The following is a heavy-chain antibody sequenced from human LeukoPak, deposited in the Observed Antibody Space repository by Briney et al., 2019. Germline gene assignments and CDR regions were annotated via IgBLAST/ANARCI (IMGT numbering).Heavy chain of an antibody. CDR1: GYPFSSYA. J-gene: IGHJ4*02. V-gene: IGHV3-23*01. Sequence: GGSLRLSCAVSGYPFSSYAMSWVRQAPGKGLEWVSAISGSGGSTYYADSVKGRFTISRDNSKNTLYLQMNSLRAEDTAVYYCAKSGIRVFGELWGQGTLVTVSS. D-gene: IGHD3-10*02. CDR3: AKSGIRVFGEL. CDR2: ISGSGGST.